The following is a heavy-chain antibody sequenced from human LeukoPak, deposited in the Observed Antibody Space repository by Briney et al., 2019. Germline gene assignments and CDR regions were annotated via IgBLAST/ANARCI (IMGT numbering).Heavy chain of an antibody. V-gene: IGHV4-59*01. J-gene: IGHJ3*02. D-gene: IGHD3-3*01. CDR1: GGSISSYY. CDR3: ARFQSYDFWSGYDAFDI. Sequence: SETLSLTCTVSGGSISSYYWSWIRQPPGRGLEWIGYIYYSGSTNYNPSLKSRVTISVDTSKNQFSLKLSSVTAADTAVYYCARFQSYDFWSGYDAFDIWGQGTMVTVSS. CDR2: IYYSGST.